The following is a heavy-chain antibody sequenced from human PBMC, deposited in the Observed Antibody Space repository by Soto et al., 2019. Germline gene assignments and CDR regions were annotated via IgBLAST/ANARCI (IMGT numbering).Heavy chain of an antibody. CDR2: IIPIFGTA. D-gene: IGHD5-12*01. CDR3: ARAYSGYDGYYYGMDV. CDR1: GGTFSSYS. J-gene: IGHJ6*02. Sequence: SVKVSCKASGGTFSSYSISWVRQAPGQGLEWMGGIIPIFGTANYAQKFQGRVTITADESTSTAYMELSSLRSEDTAVYYCARAYSGYDGYYYGMDVWGQGTTVTVSS. V-gene: IGHV1-69*13.